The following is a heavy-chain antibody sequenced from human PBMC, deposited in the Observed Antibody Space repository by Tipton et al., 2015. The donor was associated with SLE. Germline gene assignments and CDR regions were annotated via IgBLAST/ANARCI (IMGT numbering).Heavy chain of an antibody. CDR2: IIPIFGTA. D-gene: IGHD6-6*01. CDR1: GGTFSSYA. Sequence: QSGAEVKKPGSSVKVSCKASGGTFSSYAISWVRQAPGQGLEWMGRIIPIFGTANYAQKFQGRVTITADESTSTAYMELSSLRAEDTAVYYCAKDWSSIAARRPPFFDYWGQGTLVTVSS. CDR3: AKDWSSIAARRPPFFDY. V-gene: IGHV1-69*15. J-gene: IGHJ4*02.